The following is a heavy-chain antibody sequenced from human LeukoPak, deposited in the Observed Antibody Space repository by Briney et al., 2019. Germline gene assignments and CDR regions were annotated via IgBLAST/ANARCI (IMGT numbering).Heavy chain of an antibody. V-gene: IGHV4-4*02. CDR3: AREGGFYRPLDY. Sequence: SETLSLTCGVSGGPISSTNWWTWVRQPPGGGLEWIGEVHLSGRTHYNPSLQSRVTMSVDMSENHISLKLTSVTAADTAVYYCAREGGFYRPLDYSGQGTLVIVSS. J-gene: IGHJ4*02. CDR2: VHLSGRT. CDR1: GGPISSTNW. D-gene: IGHD2/OR15-2a*01.